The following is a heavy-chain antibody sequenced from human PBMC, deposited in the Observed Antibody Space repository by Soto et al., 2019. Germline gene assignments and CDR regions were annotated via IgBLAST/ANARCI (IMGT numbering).Heavy chain of an antibody. CDR3: AASYDYNNSYYYYYMDV. CDR1: GFTFSSYA. J-gene: IGHJ6*03. V-gene: IGHV3-23*01. Sequence: GGSLRLSCAASGFTFSSYAMSWVRQAPGKGLEWVSAISGSGGSTYYADSVKGRFTISRDNSKNTLYLQMNSLRAEDTAVYYCAASYDYNNSYYYYYMDVWGKGTTVTVSS. D-gene: IGHD4-4*01. CDR2: ISGSGGST.